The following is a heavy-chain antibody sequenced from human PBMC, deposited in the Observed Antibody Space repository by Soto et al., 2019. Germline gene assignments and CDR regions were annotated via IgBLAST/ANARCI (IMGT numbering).Heavy chain of an antibody. CDR2: INHSGST. CDR3: ARGRVGAAAGPYFDY. V-gene: IGHV4-34*01. D-gene: IGHD6-13*01. CDR1: GGSFSGYY. Sequence: SETLSLTCAVYGGSFSGYYWSWIRQPPGKGLEWIGEINHSGSTNYNPSLKSRVTISVDTSKNQFSLKLSSVTAADTAVYYCARGRVGAAAGPYFDYWGQGTLVTVSS. J-gene: IGHJ4*02.